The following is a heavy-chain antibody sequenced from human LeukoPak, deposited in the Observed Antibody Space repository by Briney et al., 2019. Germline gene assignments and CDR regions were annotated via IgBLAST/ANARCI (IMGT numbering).Heavy chain of an antibody. Sequence: GGSLRLSCAASGFTFSIYAMSWVRQAPGKGLEWVSSISRSGSTKYYADSVKGRFTISRDNAKNSLYLQMNSLRAEDTAVYYCAELGITMIGGVWGKGTTVTISS. CDR3: AELGITMIGGV. V-gene: IGHV3-48*03. D-gene: IGHD3-10*02. CDR1: GFTFSIYA. CDR2: ISRSGSTK. J-gene: IGHJ6*04.